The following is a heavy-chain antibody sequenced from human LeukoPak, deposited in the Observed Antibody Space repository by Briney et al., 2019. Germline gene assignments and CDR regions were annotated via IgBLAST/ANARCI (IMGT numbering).Heavy chain of an antibody. CDR2: IYHSGST. CDR3: ARVAYCSGGSCQPGWFDP. Sequence: PSETLSLTCAVSGGSISSGGYSWSWIRQPPGKGLEWIGYIYHSGSTYYNPSLKSRVTISVDRSKNQFSLKLSSVTAADTAVYYCARVAYCSGGSCQPGWFDPWGQGTLVTVSS. J-gene: IGHJ5*02. CDR1: GGSISSGGYS. V-gene: IGHV4-30-2*01. D-gene: IGHD2-15*01.